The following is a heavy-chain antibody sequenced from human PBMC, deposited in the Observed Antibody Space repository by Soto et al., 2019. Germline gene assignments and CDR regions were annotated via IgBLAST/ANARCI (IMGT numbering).Heavy chain of an antibody. CDR1: GGSISSSRHY. CDR3: ARHVLTGTARGWYDY. J-gene: IGHJ4*01. V-gene: IGHV4-39*01. CDR2: IFYSGSS. Sequence: SETLSLTCAVSGGSISSSRHYWGWIRQPPGKGLEWLGSIFYSGSSYYNPSLKSRVTISVDTSKNEFSLKLSSVTAADTAVYYCARHVLTGTARGWYDYWGHGTLVTVSS. D-gene: IGHD1-20*01.